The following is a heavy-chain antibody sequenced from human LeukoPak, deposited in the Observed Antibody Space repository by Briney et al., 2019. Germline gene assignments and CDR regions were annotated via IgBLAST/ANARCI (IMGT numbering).Heavy chain of an antibody. CDR1: GGSISSYY. Sequence: SETLSLTCTVSGGSISSYYWSWIRQPPGKGLEWIGYIYYSGSTYYNPSLKSRVTISVDTSKNQFSLKLSSVTAADTAVYYCARYYYDSSGYYYSHFDYWGQGTLVTVSS. V-gene: IGHV4-59*06. CDR2: IYYSGST. J-gene: IGHJ4*02. CDR3: ARYYYDSSGYYYSHFDY. D-gene: IGHD3-22*01.